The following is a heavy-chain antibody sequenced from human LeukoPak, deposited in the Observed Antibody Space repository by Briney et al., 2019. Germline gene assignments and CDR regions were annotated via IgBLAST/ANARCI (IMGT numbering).Heavy chain of an antibody. CDR2: IRSKANSYET. J-gene: IGHJ4*02. CDR3: TRLMETTVVTGDFDY. Sequence: GGSLRLSWAASGFTFSCSAMHWVRQASGKGLGWVGRIRSKANSYETAYAAAVKGRFTISRDDSKNTAYLQMNSLKTEDTAVYYCTRLMETTVVTGDFDYWGQGTLVTVSS. D-gene: IGHD4-23*01. CDR1: GFTFSCSA. V-gene: IGHV3-73*01.